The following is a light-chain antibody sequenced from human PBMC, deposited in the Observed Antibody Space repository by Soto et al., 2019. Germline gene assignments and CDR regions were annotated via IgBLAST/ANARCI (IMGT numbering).Light chain of an antibody. Sequence: EIVMTQSPATLSVSPGERATLSCRASQSISTELAWYQQKPGQPPRLLIYSASTRATGVPAGFTGSGSDSEFTLTISVLQSEDFAVYYCQHGHNWPLTFGQGTRLEI. V-gene: IGKV3-15*01. CDR1: QSISTE. CDR3: QHGHNWPLT. CDR2: SAS. J-gene: IGKJ2*01.